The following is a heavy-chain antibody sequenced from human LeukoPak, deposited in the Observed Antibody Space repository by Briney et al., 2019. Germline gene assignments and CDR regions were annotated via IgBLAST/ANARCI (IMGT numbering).Heavy chain of an antibody. J-gene: IGHJ6*03. V-gene: IGHV4-39*01. D-gene: IGHD5-18*01. Sequence: SENLSLTCTVSGGSISSSSYYWGWIRQPPGKGLEWFGSIYYSGSTYYNPSLKSRVTISVDTSKNQFSLKLSSVTAADTAVYYCASVDSYGLLGYYYYYMDVWGKGTTVTVSS. CDR1: GGSISSSSYY. CDR2: IYYSGST. CDR3: ASVDSYGLLGYYYYYMDV.